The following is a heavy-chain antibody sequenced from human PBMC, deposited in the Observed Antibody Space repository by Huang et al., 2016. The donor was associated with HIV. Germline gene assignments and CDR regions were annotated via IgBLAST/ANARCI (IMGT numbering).Heavy chain of an antibody. CDR1: RFTFSNYA. D-gene: IGHD5-12*01. CDR2: ISYDGSNK. Sequence: QVQLVESGGGVVQPGRSLRLSCAASRFTFSNYAMHWVRQALGKGLEWVAVISYDGSNKDYADSVKGRFTISRDNSKNTLYLQMNSLRAEDTAVYYCARDLWLRDLYYYYYMDVWGKGTTVTVSS. J-gene: IGHJ6*03. CDR3: ARDLWLRDLYYYYYMDV. V-gene: IGHV3-30-3*01.